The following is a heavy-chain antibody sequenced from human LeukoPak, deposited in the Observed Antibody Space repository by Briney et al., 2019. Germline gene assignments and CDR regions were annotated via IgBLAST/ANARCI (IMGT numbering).Heavy chain of an antibody. CDR2: ISSSGSTI. V-gene: IGHV3-48*03. CDR3: ARESYGDYAGDAFDI. CDR1: GFTFSSYE. D-gene: IGHD4-17*01. Sequence: GGSLRLSCAASGFTFSSYEMNWVRQAPGKGLEWVSYISSSGSTIYYADSVKGRFTISRDNAKNSLYLQMNSLRAEDTAVYYCARESYGDYAGDAFDIWGQGTMVTVSS. J-gene: IGHJ3*02.